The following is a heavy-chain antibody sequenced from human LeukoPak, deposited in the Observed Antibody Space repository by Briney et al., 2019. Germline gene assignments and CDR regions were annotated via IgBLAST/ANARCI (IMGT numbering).Heavy chain of an antibody. CDR2: SYYSGST. V-gene: IGHV4-59*01. J-gene: IGHJ6*03. D-gene: IGHD2-21*01. Sequence: SETLSLTCNVSGGSISGYYWSWIRQPPGKGLEWIGYSYYSGSTNYNPSLKGRVTISVDTSKNQFSLRLSSVTAADTAVYYCARNPNRGDYYSYYFYYMDVWGKGTTVTVSS. CDR3: ARNPNRGDYYSYYFYYMDV. CDR1: GGSISGYY.